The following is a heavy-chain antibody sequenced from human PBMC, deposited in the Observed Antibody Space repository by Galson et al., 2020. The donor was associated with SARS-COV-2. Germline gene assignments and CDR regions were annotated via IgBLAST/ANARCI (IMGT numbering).Heavy chain of an antibody. CDR3: AKDPPNSGYAFAM. V-gene: IGHV3-48*04. Sequence: GGSLRLSCAASGFTFSSYSMNWVRQAPGKGLEWVSYISSSSSTIYYADSVKGRFTISRDNAKNSLYLQMNSLRAEDTAVYYCAKDPPNSGYAFAMWGQGTMVTVSS. J-gene: IGHJ3*02. CDR2: ISSSSSTI. CDR1: GFTFSSYS. D-gene: IGHD5-12*01.